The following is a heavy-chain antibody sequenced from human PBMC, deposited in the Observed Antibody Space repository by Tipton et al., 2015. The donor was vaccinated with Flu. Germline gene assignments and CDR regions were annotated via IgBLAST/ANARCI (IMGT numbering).Heavy chain of an antibody. CDR2: ISSSSSYI. D-gene: IGHD3-10*01. J-gene: IGHJ4*02. Sequence: SLRLSCAASGFTFSSYSMNWVRQAPGKGLEWASSISSSSSYIYYADSVKGRFTISRDNAKNSLYLQMNSLGAEDTAVYYCARDLTRGVDYWGQGTLVTVSS. CDR1: GFTFSSYS. CDR3: ARDLTRGVDY. V-gene: IGHV3-21*01.